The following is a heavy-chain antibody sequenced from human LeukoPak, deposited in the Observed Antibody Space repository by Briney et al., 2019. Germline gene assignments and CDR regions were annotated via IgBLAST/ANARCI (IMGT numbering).Heavy chain of an antibody. CDR3: ARDRSVVAVGAYFDY. CDR2: INPKSGGT. J-gene: IGHJ4*02. D-gene: IGHD1-26*01. CDR1: GYTXTAYY. V-gene: IGHV1-2*02. Sequence: ASVMVSCKASGYTXTAYYMHWVRQAPGQGLEWMGWINPKSGGTNYAQKFQGRVTMTRDTSTSTAYMDLSTLRSDDTAVYYCARDRSVVAVGAYFDYWGQGTLVTVSS.